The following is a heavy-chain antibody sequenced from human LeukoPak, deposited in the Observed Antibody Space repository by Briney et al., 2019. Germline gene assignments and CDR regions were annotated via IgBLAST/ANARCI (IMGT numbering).Heavy chain of an antibody. J-gene: IGHJ5*02. V-gene: IGHV4-39*07. CDR3: ARAGRRYDFWSGYRLWYNWFDP. D-gene: IGHD3-3*01. CDR1: GGSISNRNYY. CDR2: INHSGST. Sequence: PSETLSLTCTVSGGSISNRNYYWAWIRQPPGKGLEWIGEINHSGSTNYNPSLKSRVTISVDTSKNQFSLKLSSVTAADTAVYYCARAGRRYDFWSGYRLWYNWFDPWGQGTLVTVSS.